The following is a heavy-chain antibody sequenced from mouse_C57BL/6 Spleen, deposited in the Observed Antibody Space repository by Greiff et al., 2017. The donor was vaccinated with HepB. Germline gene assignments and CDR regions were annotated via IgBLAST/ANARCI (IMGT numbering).Heavy chain of an antibody. J-gene: IGHJ2*01. CDR3: ARGGQLSFDY. CDR1: GYSITSGYD. D-gene: IGHD3-2*02. V-gene: IGHV3-1*01. CDR2: ISYSGST. Sequence: VQLQQSGPGMVKPSQSLSLTCTVTGYSITSGYDWHWIRHFPGNKLEWMGYISYSGSTNYNPSLKSRISITHDTSKNHFFLKLNSVTTEDTATYYCARGGQLSFDYWGQGTTLTVSS.